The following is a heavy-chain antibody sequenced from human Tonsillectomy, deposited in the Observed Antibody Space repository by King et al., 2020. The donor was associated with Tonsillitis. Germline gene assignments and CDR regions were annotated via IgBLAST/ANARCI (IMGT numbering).Heavy chain of an antibody. J-gene: IGHJ3*02. CDR3: ARYDSTGAGTFDI. D-gene: IGHD3-22*01. CDR2: IYPGDSDT. CDR1: GYRFTSYW. V-gene: IGHV5-51*01. Sequence: QLVQSGAEVKKPGESLKLSCKGSGYRFTSYWIGWVRQMPGKGLEWMGSIYPGDSDTRYSPSFQGQVTMSADKSISTAYLQWSSLKASDTAMFYCARYDSTGAGTFDIWGQGTMVTVSS.